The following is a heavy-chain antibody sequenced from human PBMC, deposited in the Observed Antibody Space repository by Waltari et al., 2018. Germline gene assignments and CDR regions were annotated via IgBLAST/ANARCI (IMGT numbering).Heavy chain of an antibody. CDR2: INDSGSA. CDR3: ARSVGVTRAKFVL. Sequence: YWSWIRQPPGKGLEWIGEINDSGSANYNPSLKTRVTISVDTSNSQFSLQLRSVTAADTAVYYCARSVGVTRAKFVLWGQGTLVNVSS. V-gene: IGHV4-34*01. J-gene: IGHJ4*02. CDR1: Y. D-gene: IGHD1-26*01.